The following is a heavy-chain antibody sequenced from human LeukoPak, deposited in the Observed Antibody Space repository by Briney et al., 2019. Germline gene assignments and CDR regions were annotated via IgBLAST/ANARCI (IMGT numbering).Heavy chain of an antibody. Sequence: GGSLRLSCAASGFTFSSYAMTWVRQAPGKGLEWVSGITASGASTFYADSVKGRFVISRDNSKNTLYLETDSLRADDTAVYYCAKGHHPDAYCSGDCFYSHWGQGTLVTVSS. V-gene: IGHV3-23*01. J-gene: IGHJ4*02. D-gene: IGHD2-21*02. CDR1: GFTFSSYA. CDR3: AKGHHPDAYCSGDCFYSH. CDR2: ITASGAST.